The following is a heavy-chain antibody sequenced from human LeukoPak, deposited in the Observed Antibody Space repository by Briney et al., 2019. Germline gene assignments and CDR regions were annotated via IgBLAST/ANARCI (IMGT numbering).Heavy chain of an antibody. CDR3: ARFDYGSGTFDP. Sequence: PSETLSLTCTVSGGSISSYYWSWIRKPPGKGLEWIGYIYYSGCTNYNPSLKSRVTISVDMSKNQFSLKLSSVTAADTAVYYCARFDYGSGTFDPWGQGTLVTVSS. CDR2: IYYSGCT. CDR1: GGSISSYY. J-gene: IGHJ5*02. V-gene: IGHV4-59*01. D-gene: IGHD3-10*01.